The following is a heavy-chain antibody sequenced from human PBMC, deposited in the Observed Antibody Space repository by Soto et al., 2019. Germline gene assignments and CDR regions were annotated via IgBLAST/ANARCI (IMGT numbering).Heavy chain of an antibody. CDR2: INAGNGNT. Sequence: QVQLVQSGAEVKKPGASVKVSCKASGYTFTSYAMHWVRQAPGQRLEWMGWINAGNGNTKYSQKFQGRVTITRDTSASTAYMELSSLRSEDTAVYYCARVGGYYYGSGSLPHPHYWGQGTLVTVSS. J-gene: IGHJ4*02. CDR1: GYTFTSYA. V-gene: IGHV1-3*01. D-gene: IGHD3-10*01. CDR3: ARVGGYYYGSGSLPHPHY.